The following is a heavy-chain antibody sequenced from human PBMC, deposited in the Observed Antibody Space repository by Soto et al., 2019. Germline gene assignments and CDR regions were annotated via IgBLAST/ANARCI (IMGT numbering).Heavy chain of an antibody. CDR2: INHSGST. Sequence: SETLSLTCAVYGGSFSGYYWSWIRQPPGKGLEWIGEINHSGSTNYNPSLKSRLTISVDRSKNQFTLQLTSVTVADTAVYYCATSYDNAWYTYWGQGTQVTVS. V-gene: IGHV4-34*01. CDR3: ATSYDNAWYTY. CDR1: GGSFSGYY. J-gene: IGHJ4*02. D-gene: IGHD3-16*01.